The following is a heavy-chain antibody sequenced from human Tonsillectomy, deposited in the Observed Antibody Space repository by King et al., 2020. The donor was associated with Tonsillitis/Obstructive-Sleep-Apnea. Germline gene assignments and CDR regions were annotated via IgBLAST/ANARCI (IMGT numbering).Heavy chain of an antibody. J-gene: IGHJ4*02. D-gene: IGHD3-16*01. Sequence: HVQLVESGGGVVQPGRSLRLSCAASGFTFSSCAMHWVRQAPGKGLEWVAVISYDGSNKYYADSVKGRFTISRDNSKNTLYLQMNTLRAEDTAVYYCARESYEDYFDYWGQGTLVTVSS. CDR3: ARESYEDYFDY. CDR1: GFTFSSCA. CDR2: ISYDGSNK. V-gene: IGHV3-30*04.